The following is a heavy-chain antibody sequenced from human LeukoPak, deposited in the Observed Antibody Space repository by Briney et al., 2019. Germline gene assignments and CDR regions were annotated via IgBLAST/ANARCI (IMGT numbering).Heavy chain of an antibody. CDR2: IYYSGST. V-gene: IGHV4-59*01. CDR3: ARGCSGGSCYNYYYYMDV. D-gene: IGHD2-15*01. J-gene: IGHJ6*03. CDR1: GGSFSGYY. Sequence: SETLSLTCAVYGGSFSGYYWSWIRQPPGKGLEWIGYIYYSGSTNYNPSLKSRVTISVDTSKNQFSLKLSSVTAADTAVYYCARGCSGGSCYNYYYYMDVWGKGTTVTVSS.